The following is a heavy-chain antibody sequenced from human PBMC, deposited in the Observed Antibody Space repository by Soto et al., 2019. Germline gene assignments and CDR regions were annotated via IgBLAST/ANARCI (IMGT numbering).Heavy chain of an antibody. CDR1: GFTFSDYY. CDR2: ISSSGSTI. V-gene: IGHV3-11*01. J-gene: IGHJ6*02. D-gene: IGHD3-3*01. Sequence: PGGSLRLSCAASGFTFSDYYMSWIRQAPGKGLEWVSYISSSGSTIYYADSVKGRFTISRDNAKNSLYLQMNSLRAEDTAVYYCARDVLLSIFGVEYYYYYYGMVVWGQGTTVTISS. CDR3: ARDVLLSIFGVEYYYYYYGMVV.